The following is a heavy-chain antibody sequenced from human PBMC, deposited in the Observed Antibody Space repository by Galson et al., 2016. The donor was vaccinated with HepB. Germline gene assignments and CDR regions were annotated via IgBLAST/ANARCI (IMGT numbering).Heavy chain of an antibody. CDR1: GFTFSDYY. CDR3: ARDYSGQLWLLGGSDY. CDR2: ISSSGSYT. D-gene: IGHD5-18*01. J-gene: IGHJ4*02. Sequence: SLRLSCAASGFTFSDYYMSWIRQGPGKGLEWVSYISSSGSYTNYADSVKGRFTTSRDNPKNSLYLQMNSLRVEDTAVYYCARDYSGQLWLLGGSDYWGQGTLVTVSS. V-gene: IGHV3-11*06.